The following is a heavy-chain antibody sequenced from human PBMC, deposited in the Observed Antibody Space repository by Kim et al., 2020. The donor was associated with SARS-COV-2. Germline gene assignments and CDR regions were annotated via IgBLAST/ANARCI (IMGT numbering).Heavy chain of an antibody. Sequence: SETLSLTCTVSGGSVSSGSYYWSWIRQPPGKGLEWIGYIYYSGSTNYNPSLKSRVTISVDTSKNQFSLKLSSVTAADTAVYYCARGPDEYSGGWFDPWGQGTLVTVSS. CDR2: IYYSGST. D-gene: IGHD2-15*01. CDR1: GGSVSSGSYY. CDR3: ARGPDEYSGGWFDP. V-gene: IGHV4-61*01. J-gene: IGHJ5*02.